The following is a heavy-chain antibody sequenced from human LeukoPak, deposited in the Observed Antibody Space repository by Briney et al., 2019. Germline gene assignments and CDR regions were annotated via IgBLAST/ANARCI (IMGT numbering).Heavy chain of an antibody. CDR1: GFTFSSYA. Sequence: GGSLRLSCAASGFTFSSYAMLWVRQAPGKGLEWVAVISYDGSNKYYADSVEGRFTISRDNSKNTLYLQMNSLRAEDTAVYYCARSLTTVTRQARNYWGQGTLVTVSS. D-gene: IGHD4-17*01. CDR2: ISYDGSNK. J-gene: IGHJ4*02. CDR3: ARSLTTVTRQARNY. V-gene: IGHV3-30-3*01.